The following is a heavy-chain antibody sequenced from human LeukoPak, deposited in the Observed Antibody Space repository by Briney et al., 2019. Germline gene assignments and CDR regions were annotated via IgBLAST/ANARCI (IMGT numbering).Heavy chain of an antibody. CDR2: INHSGST. V-gene: IGHV4-34*01. Sequence: SETLSLTCAVYGGSFSGYYWSWIRQPPGKGLEWIGEINHSGSTNYNPSLKSRVTISLDTSKNQFSLKLSSVTAADTAVYYCARGRIAARDFDYWGQGTLVTVSS. CDR1: GGSFSGYY. J-gene: IGHJ4*02. CDR3: ARGRIAARDFDY. D-gene: IGHD6-6*01.